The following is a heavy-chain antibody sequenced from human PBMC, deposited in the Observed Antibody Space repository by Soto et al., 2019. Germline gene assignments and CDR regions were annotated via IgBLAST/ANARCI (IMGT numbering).Heavy chain of an antibody. CDR2: IYYSWST. CDR3: ARASPVVTDV. CDR1: GGSISSGDYY. Sequence: QVQLQESGPGLVKPSQTLSLTCTVSGGSISSGDYYWSWIRQPPGKGLEWIGYIYYSWSTYYNPSPQSRVAISXDTSKNPFSLKLSSVTAADTAVYYCARASPVVTDVWGQGTTVTVSS. J-gene: IGHJ6*02. V-gene: IGHV4-30-4*01. D-gene: IGHD5-18*01.